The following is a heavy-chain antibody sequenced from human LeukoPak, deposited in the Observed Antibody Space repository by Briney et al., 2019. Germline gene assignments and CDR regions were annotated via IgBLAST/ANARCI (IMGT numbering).Heavy chain of an antibody. CDR1: GFTFSDYY. D-gene: IGHD5-24*01. J-gene: IGHJ4*02. CDR2: ISSSGSTI. V-gene: IGHV3-11*01. CDR3: ARDSRDGYNTIDY. Sequence: PGRSLRLSCAASGFTFSDYYMSWIRQAPGKRLEWVSYISSSGSTIYYADSVKGRFTISRDNAKNSLYLQMNSLRAEDTAVYYCARDSRDGYNTIDYWGQGTLVTVSS.